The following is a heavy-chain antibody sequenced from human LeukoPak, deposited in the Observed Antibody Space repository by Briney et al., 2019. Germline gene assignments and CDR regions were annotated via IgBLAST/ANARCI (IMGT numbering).Heavy chain of an antibody. CDR1: GFTVSSDY. J-gene: IGHJ5*02. D-gene: IGHD1-1*01. CDR3: ARAGDPNENWFDP. Sequence: GGSLRLSCAAAGFTVSSDYMSWVRQAPGKGLEWVSAISGSGGSTYYADSVKGRFTISRDNSKNTLYLQMNSLRAEDTAVYYCARAGDPNENWFDPWGQGTLVTVSS. V-gene: IGHV3-23*01. CDR2: ISGSGGST.